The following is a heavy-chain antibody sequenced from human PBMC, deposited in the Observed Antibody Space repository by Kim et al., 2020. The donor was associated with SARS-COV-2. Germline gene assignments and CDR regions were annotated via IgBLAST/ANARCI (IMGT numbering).Heavy chain of an antibody. J-gene: IGHJ4*02. Sequence: YTSGRTNYNPSLQSRVTMSVDMSKNPFSLKLSSVTAADTAAYYCASALGHWGQGTLVTVSS. CDR3: ASALGH. CDR2: YTSGRT. D-gene: IGHD3-16*02. V-gene: IGHV4-4*07.